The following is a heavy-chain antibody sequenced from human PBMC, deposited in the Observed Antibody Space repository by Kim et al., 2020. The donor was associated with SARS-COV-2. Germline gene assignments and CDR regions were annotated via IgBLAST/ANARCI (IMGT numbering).Heavy chain of an antibody. CDR1: GFTVSSNY. D-gene: IGHD2-2*01. CDR2: IYSGGST. Sequence: GGSLRLSCAASGFTVSSNYMSWVRQAPGKGLEWVSVIYSGGSTYYADSVKGRFTISRDNSKNTLYLQMNSLRAEDTAVYYCARAGEYLGYCSSTSCGFDYWGQGTLVTVSS. V-gene: IGHV3-66*02. J-gene: IGHJ4*02. CDR3: ARAGEYLGYCSSTSCGFDY.